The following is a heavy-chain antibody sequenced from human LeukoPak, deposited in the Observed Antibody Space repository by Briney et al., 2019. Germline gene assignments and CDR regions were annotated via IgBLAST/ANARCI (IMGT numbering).Heavy chain of an antibody. CDR3: ARHVSIVVVQDYYYYMDV. V-gene: IGHV4-39*01. Sequence: PSQTLSLTCTVSGGSISSGGYYWSWIRQPPGKGLEWIGEINHSGSTNYNPSLKSRVTISVDTSKNQFSLKLSSVTAADTAVYYCARHVSIVVVQDYYYYMDVWGKGTTVTVSS. CDR2: INHSGST. J-gene: IGHJ6*03. CDR1: GGSISSGGYY. D-gene: IGHD2-2*01.